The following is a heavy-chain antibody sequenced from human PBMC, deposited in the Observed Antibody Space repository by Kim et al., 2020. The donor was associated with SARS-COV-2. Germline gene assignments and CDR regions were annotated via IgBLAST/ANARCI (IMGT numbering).Heavy chain of an antibody. Sequence: SETLSLTCTVSGGSISSSSYYWGWIRQPPGKGLEWIGSIYYSGSTYYNPSLKSRVTISVDTSKNQFSLKLSSVTAADTAVYYCARFSRITLLVGDDAFDIWGQGTMVTVSS. J-gene: IGHJ3*02. D-gene: IGHD3-10*01. CDR1: GGSISSSSYY. V-gene: IGHV4-39*01. CDR3: ARFSRITLLVGDDAFDI. CDR2: IYYSGST.